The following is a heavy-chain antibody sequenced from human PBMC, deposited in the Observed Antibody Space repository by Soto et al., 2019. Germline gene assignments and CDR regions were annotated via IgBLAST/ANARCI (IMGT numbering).Heavy chain of an antibody. CDR2: INHSGNN. J-gene: IGHJ3*02. Sequence: RSLTCVVSGGSFSTYHYNWIRQSPGKGLEWIGEINHSGNNNYSPSLKSRVTMSLDTSKNQFSLKLTSVTAADTAVYYCARGGSNDWQVAFDIWGQGTMVTVSS. CDR1: GGSFSTYH. V-gene: IGHV4-34*01. D-gene: IGHD3-9*01. CDR3: ARGGSNDWQVAFDI.